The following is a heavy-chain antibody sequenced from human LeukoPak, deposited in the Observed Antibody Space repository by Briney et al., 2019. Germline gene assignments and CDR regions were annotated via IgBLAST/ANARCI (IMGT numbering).Heavy chain of an antibody. V-gene: IGHV3-9*03. D-gene: IGHD6-19*01. J-gene: IGHJ4*02. Sequence: PGRSLRLPCAASGFTFDDYAMHWVRQAPGKGLEWVSGISWNSGSIGYADSVKGRFTISRDNAKNSLYLQMNSLRAEDMALYYCAKDMGSSGWYYFDYWGQGTLVTVSS. CDR2: ISWNSGSI. CDR1: GFTFDDYA. CDR3: AKDMGSSGWYYFDY.